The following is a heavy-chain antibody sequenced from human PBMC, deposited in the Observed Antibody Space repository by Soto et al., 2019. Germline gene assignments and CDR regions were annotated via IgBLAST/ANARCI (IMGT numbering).Heavy chain of an antibody. J-gene: IGHJ6*02. Sequence: TLSLTCTVSGGSISSGDYYWSWIRQPPGKGLEWIGYIYYSGSTYYNPSLKSRVTISVDTSKNQFSLKLSSVTAADTAVYYCARGYCSSTSCYKNYYYYYGMDVWGQGTTVTVS. CDR3: ARGYCSSTSCYKNYYYYYGMDV. CDR1: GGSISSGDYY. CDR2: IYYSGST. V-gene: IGHV4-30-4*01. D-gene: IGHD2-2*02.